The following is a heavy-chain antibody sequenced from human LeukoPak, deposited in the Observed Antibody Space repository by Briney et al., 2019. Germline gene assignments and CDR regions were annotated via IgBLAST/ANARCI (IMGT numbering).Heavy chain of an antibody. V-gene: IGHV1-69*04. CDR3: VKDTAMASNTFDY. CDR1: RGTFSSYA. Sequence: SVKVSCKASRGTFSSYAISWLRQAPGQGLEGMGRIIPILGIANYAQKFQGRVTITADKSTSTAYMELSSLRSEDTAVYYCVKDTAMASNTFDYWGQGTLVTASS. CDR2: IIPILGIA. J-gene: IGHJ4*02. D-gene: IGHD5-18*01.